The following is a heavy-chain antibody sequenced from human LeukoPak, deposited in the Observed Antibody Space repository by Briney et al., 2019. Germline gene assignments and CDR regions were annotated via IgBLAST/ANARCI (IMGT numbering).Heavy chain of an antibody. Sequence: GASVKVSCKASGYTFISYGISWVRQAPGQGLEWMGWISAYNGNTNYAQKLRGRVTMTTDTSTSTAYMELGSLRSDDTAVYYCARDLEVVDTAMDYWGQGTLVTVSS. CDR1: GYTFISYG. J-gene: IGHJ4*02. D-gene: IGHD5-18*01. V-gene: IGHV1-18*01. CDR2: ISAYNGNT. CDR3: ARDLEVVDTAMDY.